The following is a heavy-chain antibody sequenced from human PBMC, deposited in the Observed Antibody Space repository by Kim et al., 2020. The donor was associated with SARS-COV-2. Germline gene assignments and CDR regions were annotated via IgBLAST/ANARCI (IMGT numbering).Heavy chain of an antibody. J-gene: IGHJ6*03. D-gene: IGHD2-15*01. V-gene: IGHV3-11*06. CDR3: ARECSGGSCYQLYYYYYMDV. Sequence: RFTISRDNAKNSLYLQMNSLRAEDTAVYYCARECSGGSCYQLYYYYYMDVWGKGTTVTVSS.